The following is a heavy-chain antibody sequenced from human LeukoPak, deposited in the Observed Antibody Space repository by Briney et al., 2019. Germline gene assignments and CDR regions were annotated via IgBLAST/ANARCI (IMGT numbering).Heavy chain of an antibody. J-gene: IGHJ3*02. CDR3: ARQSAGDAFDI. CDR1: GGSISSYY. Sequence: SETLSLTCTVSGGSISSYYWNWIRQPPGKGLEWIGHIYYSGSTNYNPSLKSRVTISVDTSKNQFSLKLSSVAAADTAVYYCARQSAGDAFDIWGQGTMVTVSS. V-gene: IGHV4-59*08. CDR2: IYYSGST.